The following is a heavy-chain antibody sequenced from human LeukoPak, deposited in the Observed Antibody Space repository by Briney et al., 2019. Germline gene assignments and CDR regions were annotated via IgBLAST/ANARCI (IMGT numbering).Heavy chain of an antibody. D-gene: IGHD6-13*01. CDR1: GFTFSNYA. CDR2: ISGSGGST. CDR3: AKDLAYSSSWYRLDS. J-gene: IGHJ5*01. Sequence: RGSLRLSCAASGFTFSNYAMSWVRQAPGKGLEWVSAISGSGGSTYYADSVKGRFTISRDNSKNTLYLQMNSLRAEDTAVYYCAKDLAYSSSWYRLDSWGQGTLVTVSS. V-gene: IGHV3-23*01.